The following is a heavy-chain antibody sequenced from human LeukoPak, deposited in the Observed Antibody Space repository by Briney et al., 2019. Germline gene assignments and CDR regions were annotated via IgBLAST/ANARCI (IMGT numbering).Heavy chain of an antibody. CDR3: ASWPEVGDGMDA. Sequence: GGCLRLSCAASGVTFSSNYMSWGRQAPGKGLGWGSVIYSGGSTYYADSVKSRFTISRDNSKNTLYLQMNSLRAEDTAVYYCASWPEVGDGMDAWGQGTTVTVSS. CDR1: GVTFSSNY. J-gene: IGHJ6*02. D-gene: IGHD2-15*01. V-gene: IGHV3-66*01. CDR2: IYSGGST.